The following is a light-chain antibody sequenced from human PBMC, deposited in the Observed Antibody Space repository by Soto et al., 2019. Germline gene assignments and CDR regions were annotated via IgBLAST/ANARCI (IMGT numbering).Light chain of an antibody. Sequence: TQSPGTRSWSPGESATLSCWASQSVRNNLAWYQQKPGQAPRLLISDASTRATAIPARFNGSGSGTEFTLAISNLQSEDFAVYYCHQYNNWPPTFGGGTKVDIK. CDR3: HQYNNWPPT. J-gene: IGKJ4*01. CDR2: DAS. V-gene: IGKV3-15*01. CDR1: QSVRNN.